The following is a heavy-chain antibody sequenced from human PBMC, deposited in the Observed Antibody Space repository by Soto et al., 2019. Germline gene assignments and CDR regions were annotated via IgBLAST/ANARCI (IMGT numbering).Heavy chain of an antibody. J-gene: IGHJ4*02. CDR2: IYHSGST. V-gene: IGHV4-4*02. Sequence: SETLSLTCAVSGGSISSTHSWSWVRQPPGKGLEWIAEIYHSGSTNYNPSLKSRATISVDKSKNQFSLKLNSVTAADTAVYFCARAVALPGLFYFDFWGQGALVTVSS. CDR3: ARAVALPGLFYFDF. CDR1: GGSISSTHS. D-gene: IGHD2-21*01.